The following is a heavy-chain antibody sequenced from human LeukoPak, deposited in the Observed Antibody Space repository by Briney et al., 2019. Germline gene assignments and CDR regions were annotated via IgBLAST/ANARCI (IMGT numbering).Heavy chain of an antibody. J-gene: IGHJ4*02. V-gene: IGHV3-74*01. CDR2: IDSGVSST. Sequence: PPGGSLRLSCAASGFTFSSYWMHWVRQAPGKGLVWVSRIDSGVSSTIYADSVRGRFTTSRDNAKNTLYLQMNSLRVEDTAVYYCTRGRYYFDIWGQGTLVIVSS. CDR1: GFTFSSYW. CDR3: TRGRYYFDI. D-gene: IGHD4-17*01.